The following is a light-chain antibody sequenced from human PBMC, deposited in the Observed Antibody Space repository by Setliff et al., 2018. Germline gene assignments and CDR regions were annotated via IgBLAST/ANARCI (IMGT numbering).Light chain of an antibody. CDR2: EVT. Sequence: QSALTQPRSVSGSPGQSVTISCTGTSSDVGNYNYVSWYQQHPGKAPKLMIYEVTKRPSGVSDRFSGSKSGNTASLTISGLQAEDEADYYCLSYTSETTHALFAGGTKVTVL. V-gene: IGLV2-11*01. J-gene: IGLJ2*01. CDR1: SSDVGNYNY. CDR3: LSYTSETTHAL.